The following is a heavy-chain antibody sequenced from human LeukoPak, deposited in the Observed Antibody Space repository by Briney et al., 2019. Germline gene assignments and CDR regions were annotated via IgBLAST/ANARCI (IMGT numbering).Heavy chain of an antibody. Sequence: GGSLRLSCAASGFTFDDYGMSWVRQAPGKGLEWVSGINWNGGSTGYADSVKGRFTISRDNAKNSLYLQMNSLRAEDTALYYCARDSTPLRNYYDSSGSSDAFDIWGQGTMVTVSS. CDR1: GFTFDDYG. CDR3: ARDSTPLRNYYDSSGSSDAFDI. D-gene: IGHD3-22*01. J-gene: IGHJ3*02. CDR2: INWNGGST. V-gene: IGHV3-20*04.